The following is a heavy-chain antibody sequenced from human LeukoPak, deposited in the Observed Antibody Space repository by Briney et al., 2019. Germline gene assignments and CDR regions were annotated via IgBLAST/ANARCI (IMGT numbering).Heavy chain of an antibody. CDR3: ASERDSSGWYSYYYGMDV. V-gene: IGHV3-21*01. CDR1: GFTFSTYA. D-gene: IGHD6-19*01. CDR2: ISSSSSYI. J-gene: IGHJ6*02. Sequence: GGSLRLSCAASGFTFSTYAMNWVRQAPGKGLEWVSSISSSSSYIYYADSVKGRFTISRDNAKNSLYLQMNSLRAEDTAVYYCASERDSSGWYSYYYGMDVWGQGTTVTVSS.